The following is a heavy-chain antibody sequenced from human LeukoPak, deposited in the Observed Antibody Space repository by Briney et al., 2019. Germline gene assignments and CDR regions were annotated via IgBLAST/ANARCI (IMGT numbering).Heavy chain of an antibody. CDR3: ARAYYYDSSGYYLDY. Sequence: PSETLSFTCAVSGGSISSGGYSWRWLRQPPGKGLEWIGYIYHSGSTYYNPSLKSRVTISVDRSKNQFSLKLSSVTAADTAVYYCARAYYYDSSGYYLDYWGQGTLVTVSS. CDR1: GGSISSGGYS. CDR2: IYHSGST. J-gene: IGHJ4*02. D-gene: IGHD3-22*01. V-gene: IGHV4-30-2*01.